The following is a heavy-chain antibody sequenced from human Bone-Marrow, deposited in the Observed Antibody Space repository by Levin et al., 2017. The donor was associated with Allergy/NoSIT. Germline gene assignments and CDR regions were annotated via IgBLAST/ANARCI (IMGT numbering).Heavy chain of an antibody. Sequence: GGSLRLSCEASGFSFSNSWMHWVRQVPGKGLVWVSRINGDGSVTTYADFVKGRFSISRDNAKNTVFLQMNSLRADDTAVYYCGREFVGEGVWFDPWGQGTQVSVSS. V-gene: IGHV3-74*01. D-gene: IGHD3-16*01. J-gene: IGHJ5*02. CDR2: INGDGSVT. CDR3: GREFVGEGVWFDP. CDR1: GFSFSNSW.